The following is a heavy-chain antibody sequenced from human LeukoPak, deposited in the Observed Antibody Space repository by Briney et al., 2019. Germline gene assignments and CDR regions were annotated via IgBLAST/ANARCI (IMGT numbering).Heavy chain of an antibody. J-gene: IGHJ4*02. CDR1: CASVSSSH. Sequence: SETLSLTCAVSCASVSSSHWNWIRQFPGRGLEWIGCLSYTGKTDYNPSLISRVTISLDTSKNQVSLKLTSVTAADTAVYYCSEGYFEPFDHWGQGTLVTVSS. D-gene: IGHD2/OR15-2a*01. CDR3: SEGYFEPFDH. CDR2: LSYTGKT. V-gene: IGHV4-59*02.